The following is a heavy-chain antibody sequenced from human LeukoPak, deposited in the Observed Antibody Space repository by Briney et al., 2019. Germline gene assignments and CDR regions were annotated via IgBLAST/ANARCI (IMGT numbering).Heavy chain of an antibody. CDR2: IYRSGST. D-gene: IGHD3-10*01. CDR3: ARTQSYGSGSYYKSPRYFDY. Sequence: PSETLSLTCTVSGYSISNGYYWDWIRQPPGRGLEWIGNIYRSGSTSYNPSLKSRVTISVDTSKNQFSLKLSSVTAADTAVYYCARTQSYGSGSYYKSPRYFDYWGQGTLVTVSS. CDR1: GYSISNGYY. V-gene: IGHV4-38-2*02. J-gene: IGHJ4*02.